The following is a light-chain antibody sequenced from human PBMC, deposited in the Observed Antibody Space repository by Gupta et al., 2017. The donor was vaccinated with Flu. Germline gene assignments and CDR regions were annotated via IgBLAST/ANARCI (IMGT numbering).Light chain of an antibody. Sequence: DLQMTQSPSSLSASLGDRVTITCRASQSIGLDLNWYQQKPGKAPKRLIYTASSLQSEVPARFRGSGSGTEFTLTSSSLLPEDFAAYYCQQTYNNPRTFGQGTKVEVK. J-gene: IGKJ1*01. CDR2: TAS. CDR1: QSIGLD. V-gene: IGKV1-39*01. CDR3: QQTYNNPRT.